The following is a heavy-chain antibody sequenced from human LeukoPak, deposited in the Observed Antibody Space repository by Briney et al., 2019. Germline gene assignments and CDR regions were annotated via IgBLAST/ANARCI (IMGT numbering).Heavy chain of an antibody. CDR3: ARDNVDSITGQMIDY. CDR2: IWYDGSNK. CDR1: GFTFSSYG. V-gene: IGHV3-33*01. J-gene: IGHJ4*02. Sequence: RGSLRLSCAASGFTFSSYGMHWVRQAPGKGLEWVAVIWYDGSNKYYADSVKGRFTISRDNSKNTLYLQMNSLRAEDTAVYYCARDNVDSITGQMIDYWGQGTLVTVSS. D-gene: IGHD1-20*01.